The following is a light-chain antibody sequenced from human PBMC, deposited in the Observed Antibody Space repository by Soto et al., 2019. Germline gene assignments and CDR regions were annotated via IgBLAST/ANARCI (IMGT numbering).Light chain of an antibody. Sequence: QSVLTQPRSVSGSPGQSVIISCTGTSNDVGAYNYVSWYQQHPGKAPKLVIYDVSKRPSGVPARFSGSKSGNTASLTISGLQAEDEADYFCCSYAVRDTFYVFRTGTKVTVL. CDR1: SNDVGAYNY. V-gene: IGLV2-11*01. CDR3: CSYAVRDTFYV. J-gene: IGLJ1*01. CDR2: DVS.